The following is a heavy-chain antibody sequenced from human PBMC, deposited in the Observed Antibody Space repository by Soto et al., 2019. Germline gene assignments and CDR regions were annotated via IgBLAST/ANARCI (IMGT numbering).Heavy chain of an antibody. CDR1: GGSISSYH. Sequence: QVQLQESGPGLVKPSETLSLTCTVSGGSISSYHWSWIRQPPGKGLEWIGEVYNSGSTNYNPSLKNRVTIAADTSKNHLSRSLSSVTAADTAVYFCAREMGYCTTTSCHAGPLYYYMDVWGKGTTVTVSS. V-gene: IGHV4-59*01. J-gene: IGHJ6*03. CDR3: AREMGYCTTTSCHAGPLYYYMDV. D-gene: IGHD2-2*01. CDR2: VYNSGST.